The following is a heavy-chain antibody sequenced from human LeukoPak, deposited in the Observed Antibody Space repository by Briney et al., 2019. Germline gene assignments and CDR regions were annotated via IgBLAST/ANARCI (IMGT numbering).Heavy chain of an antibody. Sequence: ASVKVSCKASGYTFTCYYMHWVRQAPGQGREWMGWINPNSGGTNYAQKFQGRVTMTRDTSISTAYMELSRLRSDDTAVYYCARDHGGYVIDYWGQGTLVTVSS. V-gene: IGHV1-2*02. CDR2: INPNSGGT. D-gene: IGHD3-22*01. CDR1: GYTFTCYY. J-gene: IGHJ4*02. CDR3: ARDHGGYVIDY.